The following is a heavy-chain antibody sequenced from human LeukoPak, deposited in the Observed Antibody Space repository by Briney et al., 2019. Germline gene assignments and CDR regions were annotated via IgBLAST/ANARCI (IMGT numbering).Heavy chain of an antibody. Sequence: SGTLSLTCAVSGGSISSSNWWSWVRQPPGKGLEWIGYIYHSGSTYYNPSLKSRVTISVDRSKNQFSLKLSSVTAADTAVYYCARVSDYSSSVDYWGQGTLVTVSS. J-gene: IGHJ4*02. CDR2: IYHSGST. D-gene: IGHD6-13*01. V-gene: IGHV4-4*02. CDR1: GGSISSSNW. CDR3: ARVSDYSSSVDY.